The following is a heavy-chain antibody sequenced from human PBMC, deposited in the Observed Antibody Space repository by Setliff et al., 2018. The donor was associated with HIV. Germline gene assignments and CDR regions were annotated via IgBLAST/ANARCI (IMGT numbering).Heavy chain of an antibody. D-gene: IGHD1-26*01. Sequence: SETLSLTCTVSGGSIRSTSYYWGWIRQPPGKGLEWIGSIYYSGSTYYNPSLKSRVTIPVDLSKKQISLKLSSVTAADTAIYYCAIRSRLGGSSNYFDSWGQGALVTVSS. CDR2: IYYSGST. CDR1: GGSIRSTSYY. J-gene: IGHJ4*02. CDR3: AIRSRLGGSSNYFDS. V-gene: IGHV4-39*07.